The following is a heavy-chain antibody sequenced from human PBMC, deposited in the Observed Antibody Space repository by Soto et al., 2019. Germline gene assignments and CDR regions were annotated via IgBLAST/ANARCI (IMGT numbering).Heavy chain of an antibody. V-gene: IGHV1-69-2*01. D-gene: IGHD1-26*01. CDR2: VDPEDDDT. CDR1: GYTFTDYF. CDR3: ATTAYSGKIQYFDY. J-gene: IGHJ4*02. Sequence: EVQLVQSGAEVKKPGAAVKISCKVSGYTFTDYFIHWVRQTPGKGLEWLGVVDPEDDDTIYSEKFQGRLTITADTATDTAYMELSSLRSEDTAEYFCATTAYSGKIQYFDYWGQGSLVTVSS.